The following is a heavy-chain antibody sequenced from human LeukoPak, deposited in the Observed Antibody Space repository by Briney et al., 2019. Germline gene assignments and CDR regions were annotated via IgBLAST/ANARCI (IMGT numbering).Heavy chain of an antibody. V-gene: IGHV3-23*01. Sequence: GGSLRLSCAASGFTFETYSMNWVRQAPGKGLEWVSAISGSGGSTYYADSVKGRFTISRDNSKNTLYLQMISLRAEDTAVYYCAKDELEYSRTNNWFDPWGQGTLDTVSS. CDR3: AKDELEYSRTNNWFDP. CDR1: GFTFETYS. D-gene: IGHD1-1*01. CDR2: ISGSGGST. J-gene: IGHJ5*02.